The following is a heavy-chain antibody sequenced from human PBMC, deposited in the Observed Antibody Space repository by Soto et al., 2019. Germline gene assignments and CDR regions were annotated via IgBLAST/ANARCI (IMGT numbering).Heavy chain of an antibody. V-gene: IGHV4-38-2*02. CDR2: ISHSGST. CDR1: GYSISSGYY. J-gene: IGHJ5*02. D-gene: IGHD2-2*02. Sequence: SETLSLTCAVSGYSISSGYYWGWIRQPPGTGPVWIGTISHSGSTYYNPSLKGRVTISLDTSKKQFSLQLSSVTAADTAVYYCARDLVVLLPAALHGWFDPWGQGTLVTVSS. CDR3: ARDLVVLLPAALHGWFDP.